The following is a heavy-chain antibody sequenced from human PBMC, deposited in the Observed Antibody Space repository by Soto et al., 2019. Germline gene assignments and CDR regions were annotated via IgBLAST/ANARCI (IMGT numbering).Heavy chain of an antibody. CDR3: VRDAYTREALDI. CDR2: ISASSSSI. J-gene: IGHJ3*02. V-gene: IGHV3-21*01. D-gene: IGHD3-16*01. Sequence: DVQLVESGGGLVKPGGSLRLSCAASGFNFITFSMNWVRQAPGKGLEWVSAISASSSSIYYAESVKGRFTVSRDNAKRCLYLQMNSLTAEDMALDYFVRDAYTREALDIWGQGTTVTVSS. CDR1: GFNFITFS.